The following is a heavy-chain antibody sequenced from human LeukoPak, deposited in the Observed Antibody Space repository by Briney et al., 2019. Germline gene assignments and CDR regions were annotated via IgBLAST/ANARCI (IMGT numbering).Heavy chain of an antibody. D-gene: IGHD4-23*01. CDR3: ARDGGNSVSY. J-gene: IGHJ4*02. CDR1: GYTFTSYD. V-gene: IGHV1-8*03. Sequence: ASVKVSCKASGYTFTSYDINWVRQATGQGLEWMGWMNPNSGNTGYAQKFQGRVTITADESTSTAYMELSSLRSEDTAVYYCARDGGNSVSYWGQGTLVTVSS. CDR2: MNPNSGNT.